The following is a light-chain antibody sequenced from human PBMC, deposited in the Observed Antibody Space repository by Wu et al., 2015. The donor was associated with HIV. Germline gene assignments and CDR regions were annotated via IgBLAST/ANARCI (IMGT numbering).Light chain of an antibody. CDR1: QGISKY. CDR2: ATS. Sequence: DIQMTQSPSSLSASVGDRVTITCRASQGISKYLAWYQQKPGKAPKLLLFATSRLESGVPSRFSGSGSVTDYTLTISSLQPEDFVTYYCQQYYSTPXTFGGGTKVEIK. J-gene: IGKJ4*01. V-gene: IGKV1-NL1*01. CDR3: QQYYSTPXT.